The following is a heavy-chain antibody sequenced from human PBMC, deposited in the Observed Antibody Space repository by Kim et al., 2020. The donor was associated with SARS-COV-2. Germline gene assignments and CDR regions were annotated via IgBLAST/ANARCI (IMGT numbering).Heavy chain of an antibody. CDR2: ISAGGSR. V-gene: IGHV3-23*01. J-gene: IGHJ4*02. Sequence: GGSLRLSCAASGFTFNNNDMTWVRQAPGEGLEWVSGISAGGSRDYADSVKGRFTISRDNSKSTLYLQMNSLRADDTAVYYCATSHYALGSIRGLWGQGTLVTVSS. CDR3: ATSHYALGSIRGL. D-gene: IGHD3-10*01. CDR1: GFTFNNND.